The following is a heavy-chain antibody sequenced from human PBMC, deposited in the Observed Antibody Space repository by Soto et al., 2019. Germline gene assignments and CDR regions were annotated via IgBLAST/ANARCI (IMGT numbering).Heavy chain of an antibody. J-gene: IGHJ6*02. CDR3: ARDPTTVTYGNSSYYYYYGMDV. Sequence: ASVKVSCKASGYTFTSYYMHWVRQAPGQGLEWMGIINPSGGSTSYAQKFQGRVTMTRDTSTSTVYMELSSLRSEDTAVYYCARDPTTVTYGNSSYYYYYGMDVWGQGTTVPVSS. CDR2: INPSGGST. D-gene: IGHD4-17*01. V-gene: IGHV1-46*01. CDR1: GYTFTSYY.